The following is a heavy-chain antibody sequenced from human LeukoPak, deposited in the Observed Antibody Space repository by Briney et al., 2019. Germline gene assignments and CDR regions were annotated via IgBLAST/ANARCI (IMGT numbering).Heavy chain of an antibody. D-gene: IGHD3-16*02. CDR3: AKDPRAIYDYVWGSYRPFDY. V-gene: IGHV3-23*01. CDR2: ISGSGGST. Sequence: PSETLSLTCTVSGGSISPYYWSWIRQAPGKGLEWVSAISGSGGSTYYADSVKGRFTISRDNSKNTLYLQMNSLRAEDTAVYYCAKDPRAIYDYVWGSYRPFDYWGQGTLVTVSS. J-gene: IGHJ4*02. CDR1: GGSISPYY.